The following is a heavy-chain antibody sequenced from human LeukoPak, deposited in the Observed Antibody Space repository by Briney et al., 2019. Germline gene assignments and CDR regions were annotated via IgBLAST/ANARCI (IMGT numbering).Heavy chain of an antibody. CDR2: IIPIFGTA. CDR1: GGTFSSNA. CDR3: ARDSPYDSSGYDY. D-gene: IGHD3-22*01. J-gene: IGHJ4*02. Sequence: SVKVSCKXSGGTFSSNAISWVRQAPGQGLEWMGRIIPIFGTANYAQKFQGRVTITTDGSTSTAYMELSSLRSEDTAVYYCARDSPYDSSGYDYWGQGTLVTVSS. V-gene: IGHV1-69*05.